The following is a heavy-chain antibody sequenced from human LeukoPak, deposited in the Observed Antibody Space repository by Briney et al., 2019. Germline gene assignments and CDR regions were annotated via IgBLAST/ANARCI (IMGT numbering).Heavy chain of an antibody. CDR3: ATSKRDYFDY. J-gene: IGHJ4*02. Sequence: GGSLRLSCAASGFTFSDYYMSWIRQAPGKGLEWVPYISSTSSFTNYADSVKGRFTISRDNAKNSLYLQMNSLRAEDTAVYYCATSKRDYFDYWDQGTLVTVSS. CDR2: ISSTSSFT. CDR1: GFTFSDYY. V-gene: IGHV3-11*03.